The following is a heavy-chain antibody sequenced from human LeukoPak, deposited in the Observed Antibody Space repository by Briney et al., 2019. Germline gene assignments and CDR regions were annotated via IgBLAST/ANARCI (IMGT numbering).Heavy chain of an antibody. J-gene: IGHJ4*02. Sequence: GGSLSLSCVASRFTLGDYYMSWIRQAPGKGLEWISYIGTSDTHTYYADSVKGRFTISRDNAKNSLFLQMDSLTADDTAMYFCARDGRLDYWGQGTLVTVSS. CDR3: ARDGRLDY. CDR1: RFTLGDYY. V-gene: IGHV3-11*01. CDR2: IGTSDTHT.